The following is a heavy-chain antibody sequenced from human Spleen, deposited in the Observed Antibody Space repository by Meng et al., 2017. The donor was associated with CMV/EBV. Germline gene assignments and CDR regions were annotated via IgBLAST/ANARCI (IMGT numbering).Heavy chain of an antibody. CDR3: GRGSSPLDY. CDR2: IYDRGNT. J-gene: IGHJ4*02. CDR1: GGSINSGDYY. Sequence: SETLSLTCTVSGGSINSGDYYWSWIRQHPGKGLEWIGNIYDRGNTYYNPSLKSRITISVDASKRQFSLTLSSVSAADTAVYYCGRGSSPLDYWGQGTLVTVSS. V-gene: IGHV4-31*03.